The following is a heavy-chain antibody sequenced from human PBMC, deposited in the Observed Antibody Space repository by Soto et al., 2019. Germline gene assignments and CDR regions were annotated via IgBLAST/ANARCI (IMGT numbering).Heavy chain of an antibody. CDR3: TRMGRKSANWFDP. Sequence: QVQLVQSGAEVKTPGYSVKVSCKASGGTFNSYSIDWVRQAPGQGFEWMGGINPMSGRPNYAQRFQGRVTFSADKYTNTVYMEVNSLTNEDTAVYYCTRMGRKSANWFDPWGQGPVVTVSS. CDR2: INPMSGRP. CDR1: GGTFNSYS. V-gene: IGHV1-69*06. J-gene: IGHJ5*02.